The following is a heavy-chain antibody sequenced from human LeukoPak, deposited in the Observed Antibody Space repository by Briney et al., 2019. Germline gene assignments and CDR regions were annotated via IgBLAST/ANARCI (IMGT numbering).Heavy chain of an antibody. CDR3: ARGRYCSADICSGGDAFDI. D-gene: IGHD2-15*01. CDR2: IYTRGST. V-gene: IGHV4-4*07. J-gene: IGHJ3*02. Sequence: SSETLSLTCTVSGGSINNYYWSWIRQPAGKGLEWIGRIYTRGSTNYNPSLKSRVTMSVDTSKSQFSLKLSSVTAADTAVYYCARGRYCSADICSGGDAFDIWGQGTMVSVSS. CDR1: GGSINNYY.